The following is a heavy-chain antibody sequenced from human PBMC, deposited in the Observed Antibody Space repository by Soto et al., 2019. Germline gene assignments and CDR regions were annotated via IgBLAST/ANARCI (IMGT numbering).Heavy chain of an antibody. CDR3: PRDVYGGYTYGHGYY. CDR2: IHGDGGKI. D-gene: IGHD5-18*01. V-gene: IGHV3-7*01. Sequence: GGSLRLSCAASGFMFSAYWMSWVCQAPGKGLEWVANIHGDGGKIYYVGSVKGRFTISRDNAKRSLYLQMYSLRAEDTSVYYCPRDVYGGYTYGHGYYRGQGSLLTVSS. CDR1: GFMFSAYW. J-gene: IGHJ4*02.